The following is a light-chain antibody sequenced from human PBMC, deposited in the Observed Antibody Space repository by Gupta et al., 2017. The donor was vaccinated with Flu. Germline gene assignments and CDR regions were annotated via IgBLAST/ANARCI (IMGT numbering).Light chain of an antibody. CDR2: DAS. Sequence: DIQMTQSPSSLSASIGDRVTITCRASQSMSHFLNWYQQKPGTAPKLLIYDASRVQSGLPSRFSGSGSETDFTLTISRRQPEDFATYYCQQRDNAPSTFGQGTKVDIK. V-gene: IGKV1-39*01. J-gene: IGKJ2*01. CDR3: QQRDNAPST. CDR1: QSMSHF.